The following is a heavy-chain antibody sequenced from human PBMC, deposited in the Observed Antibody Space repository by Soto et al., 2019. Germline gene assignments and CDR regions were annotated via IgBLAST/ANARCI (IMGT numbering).Heavy chain of an antibody. Sequence: QITLKESGPTLVKPTQTLTLTCTFSGFSLSTSGVGVGWIRQPPGKALEWLALIYWDDDKRYSPSLKSRLTXXKDTSKNQVVLTMTNMDPVDTATYYCALAGWLYNYWGQGTLVTVSS. CDR2: IYWDDDK. V-gene: IGHV2-5*02. CDR3: ALAGWLYNY. J-gene: IGHJ4*02. CDR1: GFSLSTSGVG. D-gene: IGHD3-22*01.